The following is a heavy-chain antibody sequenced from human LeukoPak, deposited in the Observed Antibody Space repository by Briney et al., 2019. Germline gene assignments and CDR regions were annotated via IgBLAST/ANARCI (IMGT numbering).Heavy chain of an antibody. V-gene: IGHV4-34*01. CDR2: INHSGST. Sequence: SETLSLTCAAYGGSFSGYYWSWIRQPPGKGLEWIGEINHSGSTNYNPSLKSRVTISVDTSKNQFSLKLSSVTAADTAVYYCARVREYSSGWGRFDYWGQGTLVTVSS. D-gene: IGHD6-19*01. CDR1: GGSFSGYY. J-gene: IGHJ4*02. CDR3: ARVREYSSGWGRFDY.